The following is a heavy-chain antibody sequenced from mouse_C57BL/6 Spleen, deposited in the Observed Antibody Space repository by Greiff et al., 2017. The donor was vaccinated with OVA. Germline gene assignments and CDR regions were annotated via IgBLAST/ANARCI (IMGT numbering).Heavy chain of an antibody. D-gene: IGHD2-1*01. V-gene: IGHV1-7*01. J-gene: IGHJ3*01. CDR1: GYTFTSYW. Sequence: QVHVKQSGAELAKPGASVKLSCKASGYTFTSYWMHWVKQRPGQGLEWIGYINPSSGYTKYNQKFKDKATLTADKSSSTAYMQLSSLTYEDSAVYYCGRGDGNYGFFADWGQGTLVTVSA. CDR3: GRGDGNYGFFAD. CDR2: INPSSGYT.